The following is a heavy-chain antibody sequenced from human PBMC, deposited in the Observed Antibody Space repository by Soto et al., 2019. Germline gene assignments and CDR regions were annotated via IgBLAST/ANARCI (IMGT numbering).Heavy chain of an antibody. J-gene: IGHJ4*02. D-gene: IGHD5-18*01. CDR2: INHSGST. V-gene: IGHV4-34*01. CDR3: ARGRAGIQLWLRSAGVFDY. Sequence: SETLSLTCAVYGGSFSGYYWSWIRQPPGKGLEWIGEINHSGSTNYNPSLKSRVTISVDTSKNQFSLKLSSVTAADTAVYYCARGRAGIQLWLRSAGVFDYWGQGTLVTVSS. CDR1: GGSFSGYY.